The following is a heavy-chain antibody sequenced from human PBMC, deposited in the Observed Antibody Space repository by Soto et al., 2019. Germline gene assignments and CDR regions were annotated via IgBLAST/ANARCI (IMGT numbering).Heavy chain of an antibody. CDR1: GFTFSSYG. Sequence: GGSLRLSCAASGFTFSSYGIHRVLQAPGKGLEWVAVKWYDGSNKYYAGSVKGRFTISRHNSKNTLYLQMNSLRAEDTAVYYCAREAYSSSWYLRDGYYYGMDVWGQGTTVTVSS. J-gene: IGHJ6*02. V-gene: IGHV3-33*01. CDR2: KWYDGSNK. CDR3: AREAYSSSWYLRDGYYYGMDV. D-gene: IGHD6-13*01.